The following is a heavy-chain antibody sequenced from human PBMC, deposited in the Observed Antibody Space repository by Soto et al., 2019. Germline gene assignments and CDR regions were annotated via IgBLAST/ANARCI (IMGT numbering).Heavy chain of an antibody. CDR1: GFTFTSSA. V-gene: IGHV1-58*01. D-gene: IGHD2-15*01. Sequence: ASVKVSCKASGFTFTSSAVQWVRQARGQRLEWIGWIVVGSGNTNYAQKFQERVTITRDMSTSTAYMELSSLRSEDTAVYYCAESLSVVVAAALDYWGQGTLVTVSS. CDR3: AESLSVVVAAALDY. CDR2: IVVGSGNT. J-gene: IGHJ4*02.